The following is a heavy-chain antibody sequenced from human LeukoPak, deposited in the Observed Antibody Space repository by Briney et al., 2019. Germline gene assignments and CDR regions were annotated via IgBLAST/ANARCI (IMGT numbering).Heavy chain of an antibody. CDR2: IYYSGST. J-gene: IGHJ4*02. D-gene: IGHD4-23*01. Sequence: SETLSLTCTDSGGSISSGSYYWSWIRQPPGKGLEWIGYIYYSGSTNYNPSLKSRVTISVDTSKNQFSLKLSSVTAADTAVYYCARVVYGGHYDYWGQGTLVTVSS. CDR1: GGSISSGSYY. V-gene: IGHV4-61*01. CDR3: ARVVYGGHYDY.